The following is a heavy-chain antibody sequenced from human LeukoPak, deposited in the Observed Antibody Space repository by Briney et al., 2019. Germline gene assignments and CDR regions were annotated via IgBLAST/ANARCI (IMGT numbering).Heavy chain of an antibody. D-gene: IGHD3-10*01. CDR1: GFTFSSYG. J-gene: IGHJ4*02. V-gene: IGHV3-30*18. CDR2: IGNDGQAK. Sequence: GGSLRLSCAASGFTFSSYGIHWVRQAPGKGLEWVAVIGNDGQAKYFADSVRGRFTISRDNSENTLYLQMNSLRAEDTAVYYCAKEEAWGVNAFDYWGQGTVVTVSS. CDR3: AKEEAWGVNAFDY.